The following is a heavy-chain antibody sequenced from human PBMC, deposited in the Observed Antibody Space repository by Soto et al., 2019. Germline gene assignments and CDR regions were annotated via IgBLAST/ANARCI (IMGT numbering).Heavy chain of an antibody. Sequence: PGGSLRLSCAASGFTFRGYWMSWVRQAPGKGLEWVANIKEDGSEQYYVDSVRGRFTISRDNAKNSLYLQMNNLRAEDTAVYYCARIKTGGIDYFDYWGQGTLVTVSS. J-gene: IGHJ4*02. D-gene: IGHD2-8*02. CDR1: GFTFRGYW. CDR3: ARIKTGGIDYFDY. CDR2: IKEDGSEQ. V-gene: IGHV3-7*01.